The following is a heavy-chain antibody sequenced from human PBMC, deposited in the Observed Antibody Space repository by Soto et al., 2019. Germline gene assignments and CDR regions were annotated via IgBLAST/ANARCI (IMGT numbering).Heavy chain of an antibody. D-gene: IGHD2-15*01. Sequence: GGSLRLSCAASGFILSDFAMHWVRQAPGRGLEWVAVILKDGKSKYYADSVRGRFTISSDTSKDTIFLQLTSLRLDDSAVYYCAKTGCNGGSCFSWFDPWRQGTPVTVSS. CDR2: ILKDGKSK. CDR3: AKTGCNGGSCFSWFDP. V-gene: IGHV3-30*04. CDR1: GFILSDFA. J-gene: IGHJ5*02.